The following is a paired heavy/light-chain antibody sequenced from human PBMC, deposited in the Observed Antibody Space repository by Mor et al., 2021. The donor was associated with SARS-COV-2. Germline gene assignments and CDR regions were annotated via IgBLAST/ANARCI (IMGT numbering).Heavy chain of an antibody. J-gene: IGHJ4*02. Sequence: QLQLQESGPGLVKPSETLSLTCTVSRGSISKSNYYWGWIRQPPGKGLEWIGSIHYTGSTYYNPSLTSRVTISVDTSKTELSLKLTSVTAADTAVYYCARHTVTTPLYFDFWGQGTPATVSS. CDR1: RGSISKSNYY. CDR2: IHYTGST. CDR3: ARHTVTTPLYFDF. V-gene: IGHV4-39*01. D-gene: IGHD4-17*01.
Light chain of an antibody. J-gene: IGLJ3*02. Sequence: QSVLTQPPSVSGAPGQRVTISCTGSRSNIGAGYDVHWYQQLPGTAPKVLIYGNNNRPSGVPDRFSGSKSGTSASLAITGLQAEDEADYYCQSYDNGLIGWVFGGGTKLTVL. V-gene: IGLV1-40*01. CDR2: GNN. CDR1: RSNIGAGYD. CDR3: QSYDNGLIGWV.